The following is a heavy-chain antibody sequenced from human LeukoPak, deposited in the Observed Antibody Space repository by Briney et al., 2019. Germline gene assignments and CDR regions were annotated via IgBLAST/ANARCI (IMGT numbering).Heavy chain of an antibody. CDR1: GFTFRSCE. CDR2: ISSSGSII. Sequence: GGSLRLSRAASGFTFRSCESSWVRQAPAQGLEWVSYISSSGSIIYYADSVKGRFTISRDSAKNSLYLQMNSLRAEDTAVYYCARNKLEVLFYFDYWGQGTLVTVSS. V-gene: IGHV3-48*03. D-gene: IGHD1-1*01. CDR3: ARNKLEVLFYFDY. J-gene: IGHJ4*02.